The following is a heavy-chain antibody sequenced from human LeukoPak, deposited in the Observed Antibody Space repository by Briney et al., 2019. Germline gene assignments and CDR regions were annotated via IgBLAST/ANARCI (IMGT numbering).Heavy chain of an antibody. V-gene: IGHV1-2*02. CDR3: SRGPHWDPHFGF. CDR2: INPNRGGT. J-gene: IGHJ4*02. CDR1: GFTFTAYY. Sequence: ASVKVSCKASGFTFTAYYMHWVRQAPGQRLEWMGWINPNRGGTNYAQNFQGRVIMTWDTSISTASMELSRLRSDDTAVYYCSRGPHWDPHFGFWGQGTLVTVSS. D-gene: IGHD7-27*01.